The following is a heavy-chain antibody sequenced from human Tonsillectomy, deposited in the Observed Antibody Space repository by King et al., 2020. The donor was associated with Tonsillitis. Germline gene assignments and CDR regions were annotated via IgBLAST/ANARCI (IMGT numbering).Heavy chain of an antibody. CDR3: AVRRDCSDSNCYNAFYI. V-gene: IGHV3-30*04. CDR2: ISYDGKNK. D-gene: IGHD2-2*02. Sequence: VQLVESGGGVVQPGTSLRLSCEVSAFTFRTYVLDWVRQAPGKGLEWVAVISYDGKNKVYAESVKGRFTISRDNSKNPLFMQLNSLRPEDKAVYYCAVRRDCSDSNCYNAFYIWGQGTMVTVSS. J-gene: IGHJ3*02. CDR1: AFTFRTYV.